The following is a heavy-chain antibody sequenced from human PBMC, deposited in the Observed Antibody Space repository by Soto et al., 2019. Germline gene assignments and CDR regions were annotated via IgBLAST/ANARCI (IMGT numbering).Heavy chain of an antibody. Sequence: EVQLVESGGGLVKPGGSLRLSCAASGFTFSSYSMNWVRQAPRKGLEWVSSISSSSSYIYYADSVKGRFTISRDNAKNSLYLQMNSLRAEDTAVYYCARDLTVTTGSSLRYWGQGTLVTVSS. CDR1: GFTFSSYS. CDR2: ISSSSSYI. V-gene: IGHV3-21*01. D-gene: IGHD4-17*01. CDR3: ARDLTVTTGSSLRY. J-gene: IGHJ4*02.